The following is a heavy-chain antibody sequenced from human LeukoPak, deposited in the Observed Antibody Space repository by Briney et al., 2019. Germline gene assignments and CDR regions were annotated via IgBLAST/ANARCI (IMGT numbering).Heavy chain of an antibody. D-gene: IGHD3-16*01. Sequence: GGSLRLSCAASGFTVSSNYMSWVRQAPGKGLEWVSVIYSGGSTYYADSVKGRFTISRDNAKNSLYLQMNSLRAEDMASYYCAKGGGGRLIYYYYMDVWGKGTTVTVSS. CDR2: IYSGGST. V-gene: IGHV3-53*05. CDR3: AKGGGGRLIYYYYMDV. J-gene: IGHJ6*03. CDR1: GFTVSSNY.